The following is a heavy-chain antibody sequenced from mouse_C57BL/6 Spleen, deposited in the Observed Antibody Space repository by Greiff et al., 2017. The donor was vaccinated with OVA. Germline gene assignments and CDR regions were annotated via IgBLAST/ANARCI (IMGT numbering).Heavy chain of an antibody. CDR2: INPNNGGT. Sequence: EVQLQESGPELVKPGASVKIPCKASGYTFTDYNMDWVKQSPGKSLEWIGDINPNNGGTIYNQKFKGKATLTVDKSSSTAYMELRSLTSEDTAVYYCARVHFGNRFAYWGQGTMVTVSA. CDR3: ARVHFGNRFAY. CDR1: GYTFTDYN. J-gene: IGHJ3*01. D-gene: IGHD4-1*01. V-gene: IGHV1-18*01.